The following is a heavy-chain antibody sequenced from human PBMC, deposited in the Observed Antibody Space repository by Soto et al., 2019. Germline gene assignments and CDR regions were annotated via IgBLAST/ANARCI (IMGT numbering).Heavy chain of an antibody. V-gene: IGHV3-30-3*01. Sequence: GGSLRLSCVASGFTFSSYAMHWVRQAPGKGLEWVAVISYDGSNKYYADSVKGRFTISRDNSKNTLYLQMNSLRAEDTAVYYCARDRSYGFFYYGMDVWGQGTTVTVSS. D-gene: IGHD5-18*01. J-gene: IGHJ6*02. CDR1: GFTFSSYA. CDR3: ARDRSYGFFYYGMDV. CDR2: ISYDGSNK.